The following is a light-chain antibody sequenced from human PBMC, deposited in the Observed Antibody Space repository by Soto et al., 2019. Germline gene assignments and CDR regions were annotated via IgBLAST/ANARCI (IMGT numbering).Light chain of an antibody. J-gene: IGKJ5*01. CDR2: NSY. CDR1: QWFSGRI. Sequence: EIVLTQSPATLSLSPGERVSLSCGASQWFSGRILAWYQQKPGQSPRLLIYNSYIRASGVPDRFRGSGSGTDFTLTITRLEPEDFAVYYCQQYGTWITFGQGTRLETK. CDR3: QQYGTWIT. V-gene: IGKV3D-20*01.